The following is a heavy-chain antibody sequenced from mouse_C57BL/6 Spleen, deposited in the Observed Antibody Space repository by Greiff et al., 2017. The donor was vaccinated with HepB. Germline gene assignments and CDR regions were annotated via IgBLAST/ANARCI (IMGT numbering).Heavy chain of an antibody. J-gene: IGHJ4*01. V-gene: IGHV5-4*01. CDR1: GFTFSSYA. D-gene: IGHD2-12*01. Sequence: EVQGVESGGGLVKPGGSLKLSCAASGFTFSSYAMSWVRQTPEKSLEWVATISDGGSYTYYPDNVKGRFTISRDNAKNNLYLQMSHLKSEDTAMYYCARERRGNAMDYWGQGTSVTVSS. CDR2: ISDGGSYT. CDR3: ARERRGNAMDY.